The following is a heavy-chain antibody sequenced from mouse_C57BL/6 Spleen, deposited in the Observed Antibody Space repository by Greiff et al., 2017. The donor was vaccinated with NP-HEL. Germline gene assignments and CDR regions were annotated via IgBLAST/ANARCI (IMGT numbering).Heavy chain of an antibody. V-gene: IGHV2-5*01. D-gene: IGHD1-1*01. CDR2: IWRGGST. Sequence: QVQLQQSGPGLVQPSQSLSITCTVSGFSLTSYGVHWVRQSPGKGLEWLGVIWRGGSTDYNAAFMSRLSITKDNSKSQVFFKMNSLQADDTAIYYCAKNSYYYGSSFDVWGTGTTVTVSS. CDR1: GFSLTSYG. CDR3: AKNSYYYGSSFDV. J-gene: IGHJ1*03.